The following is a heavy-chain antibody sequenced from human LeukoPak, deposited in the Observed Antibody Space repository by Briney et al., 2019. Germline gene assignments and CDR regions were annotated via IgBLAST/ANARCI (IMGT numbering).Heavy chain of an antibody. CDR2: ISYIGST. CDR1: DDSFSSHY. V-gene: IGHV4-59*11. J-gene: IGHJ3*02. CDR3: ARDLVTVTKGFDI. Sequence: SETLSLTCAVSDDSFSSHYWTWIRQPPGKGLEWIGYISYIGSTNYNPSLESRVTISIDTSKNQFSLKLSSVTAADTAVYYCARDLVTVTKGFDIWGQGTMVSVSS. D-gene: IGHD4-17*01.